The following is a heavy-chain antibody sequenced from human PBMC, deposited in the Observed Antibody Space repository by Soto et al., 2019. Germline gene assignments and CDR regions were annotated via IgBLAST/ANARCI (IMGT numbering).Heavy chain of an antibody. CDR1: GFTFSSYN. Sequence: EVQLVESGGGLVQPGGSLRLSCAASGFTFSSYNMNWVRQAPGKGLEWVSYISSSSSTIYYADSVKGRFTIPRDNAKNSLYLQMNSLRDEDTAVYYCARRSLGTSLDAFDIWGQGTMVTVSS. CDR2: ISSSSSTI. V-gene: IGHV3-48*02. CDR3: ARRSLGTSLDAFDI. J-gene: IGHJ3*02. D-gene: IGHD6-13*01.